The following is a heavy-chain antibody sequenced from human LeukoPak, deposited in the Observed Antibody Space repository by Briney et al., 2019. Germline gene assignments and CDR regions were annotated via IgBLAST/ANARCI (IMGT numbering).Heavy chain of an antibody. CDR3: ARDNDSSGYYNPIDY. Sequence: ASVKVSCKSSGYTFTSYGISWVRQAPGQGLEWMGWISAYNGNTNYAQKLQGRVTMTTDTSTSTAYMELRSLRYDDTVVYYCARDNDSSGYYNPIDYWGQGTLVTVSS. CDR2: ISAYNGNT. CDR1: GYTFTSYG. J-gene: IGHJ4*02. D-gene: IGHD3-22*01. V-gene: IGHV1-18*04.